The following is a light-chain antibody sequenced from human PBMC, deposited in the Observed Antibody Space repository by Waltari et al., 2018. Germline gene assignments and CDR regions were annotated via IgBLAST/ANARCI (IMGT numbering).Light chain of an antibody. CDR1: QSVSIS. J-gene: IGKJ1*01. CDR2: GAS. Sequence: ETVMTQSPATLSVSPGVRATLSCRASQSVSISLAWYQQKPGQAPRLLIFGASTRATGIPARFSGSGSGTDFTLTISSLQSEDFAVYYCQQYNNWPPGTFGQGTKVEVK. V-gene: IGKV3-15*01. CDR3: QQYNNWPPGT.